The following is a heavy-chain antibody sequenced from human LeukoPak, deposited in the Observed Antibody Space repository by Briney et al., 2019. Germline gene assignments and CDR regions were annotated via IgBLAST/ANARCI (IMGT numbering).Heavy chain of an antibody. J-gene: IGHJ4*02. V-gene: IGHV1-18*01. D-gene: IGHD1-26*01. Sequence: ASVKVSCKASGYTFTSYGIIWVRQAPGQGLEWMGWISAYNGNTNYAQKLQGRVTMTTDTSTSTAYMELRSLRSDDTAVYYCARLQGRWELPKLDYWGQGTLVTVSS. CDR1: GYTFTSYG. CDR3: ARLQGRWELPKLDY. CDR2: ISAYNGNT.